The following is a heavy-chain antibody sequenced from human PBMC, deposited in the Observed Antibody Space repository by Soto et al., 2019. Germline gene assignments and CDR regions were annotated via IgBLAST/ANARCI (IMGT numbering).Heavy chain of an antibody. Sequence: GGSLRLSCTTSGFTVSSSHMTWVRQAPGKGLDWVSVIYSGGSSYYAVSVQGRFTISRDNSKNTVYLQMNSLRGEDTAMYYCARLGPYGSESYSFRYNWFDPCGQGTQVTVSS. D-gene: IGHD3-10*01. V-gene: IGHV3-53*01. CDR1: GFTVSSSH. CDR3: ARLGPYGSESYSFRYNWFDP. CDR2: IYSGGSS. J-gene: IGHJ5*02.